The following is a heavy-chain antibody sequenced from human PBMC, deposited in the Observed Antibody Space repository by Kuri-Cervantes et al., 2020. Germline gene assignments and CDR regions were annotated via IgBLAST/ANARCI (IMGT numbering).Heavy chain of an antibody. Sequence: GESLKISCAASGFTFSSYSMNWVRQAPGKGLEWVSSISSSSYIYYADSVKGRFTISRDNAKNSLYLQMNSLRAEDTAVYYCARDRDYGDYHYYYGMDVWGQGTTVTVSS. J-gene: IGHJ6*02. V-gene: IGHV3-21*01. CDR3: ARDRDYGDYHYYYGMDV. CDR2: ISSSSYI. D-gene: IGHD4-17*01. CDR1: GFTFSSYS.